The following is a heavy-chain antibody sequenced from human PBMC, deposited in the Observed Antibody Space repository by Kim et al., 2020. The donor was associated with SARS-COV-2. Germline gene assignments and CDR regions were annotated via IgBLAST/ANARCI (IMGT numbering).Heavy chain of an antibody. J-gene: IGHJ6*02. CDR1: GFTFSSYE. CDR3: ARDLLRFLGWSKYYYYGMDV. D-gene: IGHD3-3*01. V-gene: IGHV3-48*03. CDR2: ISSSGSTI. Sequence: GGSLRLFCAASGFTFSSYEMNWVRQAPGKGLEWVSYISSSGSTIYYADSVKGRFTISRDNAKNSLYLQMNSLRAEDTAVYYCARDLLRFLGWSKYYYYGMDVWGQGTTVTVSS.